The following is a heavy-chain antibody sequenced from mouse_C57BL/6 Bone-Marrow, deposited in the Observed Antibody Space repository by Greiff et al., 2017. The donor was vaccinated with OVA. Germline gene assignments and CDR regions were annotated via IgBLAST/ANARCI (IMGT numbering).Heavy chain of an antibody. D-gene: IGHD4-1*01. Sequence: EVQRVESGGGLVKPGGSLKLSCAASGFTFSSYAMSWVRQTPEKRLEWVATISDGGSYTYYPDNVKGRFTISRDNAKNNLYLQMSHLKSEDTAMYYCARDRGLTGVDYWGQGTTLTVSS. CDR3: ARDRGLTGVDY. V-gene: IGHV5-4*01. J-gene: IGHJ2*01. CDR1: GFTFSSYA. CDR2: ISDGGSYT.